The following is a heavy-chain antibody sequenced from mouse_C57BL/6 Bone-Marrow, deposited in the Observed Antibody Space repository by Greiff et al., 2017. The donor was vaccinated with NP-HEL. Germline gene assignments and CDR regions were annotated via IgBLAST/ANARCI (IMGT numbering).Heavy chain of an antibody. CDR2: IYPRSGNT. V-gene: IGHV1-81*01. CDR3: AVLRYRRYFDV. Sequence: QVQLKESGAELARPGASVKLSCKASGYTFTSYGISWVKQRTGQGLEWIGEIYPRSGNTYYNEKFKGKATLTADKSSSTAYMELRSRTSEDSAVYVCAVLRYRRYFDVWGTGTTVTVSS. J-gene: IGHJ1*03. D-gene: IGHD1-1*01. CDR1: GYTFTSYG.